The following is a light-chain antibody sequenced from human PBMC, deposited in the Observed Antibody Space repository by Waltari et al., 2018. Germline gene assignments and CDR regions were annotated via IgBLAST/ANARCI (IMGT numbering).Light chain of an antibody. CDR2: TVS. V-gene: IGKV2-30*01. CDR1: QTVVFSDGNTF. J-gene: IGKJ2*01. Sequence: DVVMTQSPLSLPVTLGQPASISCRSSQTVVFSDGNTFLHWFQQRPGQSPRRLIYTVSNRDSGVPDRFSGSGSGADFTLKISRVEAEDVGVYYCMQGTHWPYTFGQGTKLEIK. CDR3: MQGTHWPYT.